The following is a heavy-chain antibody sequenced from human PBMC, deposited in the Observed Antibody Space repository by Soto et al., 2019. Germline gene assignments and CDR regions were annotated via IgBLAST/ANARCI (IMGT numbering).Heavy chain of an antibody. J-gene: IGHJ6*02. CDR3: ARGVPRVYGMDV. D-gene: IGHD6-6*01. CDR1: GFTFSSYA. CDR2: INGDETTV. V-gene: IGHV3-74*01. Sequence: PGGSLRLSCAASGFTFSSYAMSWVRQTPGEGLVWVSRINGDETTVNYADSVEGRFTISRDNAKNTLYLQMSSLRADDTAVYYCARGVPRVYGMDVWGQGTTVTVSS.